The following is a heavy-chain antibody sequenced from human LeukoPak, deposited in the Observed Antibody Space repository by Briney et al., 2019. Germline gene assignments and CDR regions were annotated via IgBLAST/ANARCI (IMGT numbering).Heavy chain of an antibody. CDR3: ARVDSYEDYFDY. CDR1: GYTFTGYY. J-gene: IGHJ4*02. V-gene: IGHV1-2*02. D-gene: IGHD5-18*01. CDR2: INPNSGGT. Sequence: ASVKVSCKASGYTFTGYYMHWVRQAPGQGLEWMGWINPNSGGTNYAQKFQGRVTMTRDTSISTAYMELSRLRSDDTAVYYCARVDSYEDYFDYRGQGTLVTVSS.